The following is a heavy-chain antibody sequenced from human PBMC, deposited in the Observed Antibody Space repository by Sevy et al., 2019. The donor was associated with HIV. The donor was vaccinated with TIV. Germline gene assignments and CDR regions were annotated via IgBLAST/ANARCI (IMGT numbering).Heavy chain of an antibody. Sequence: SETLSLTCIVSGGSISSSSYYWGWIRQPPGKGLEWIGSIYYSGNTYYNPSLKSRVTISVDTSKKQFSLMLSSVTAADTAVYYCATRLGYCSGSSCYLAEYFHHWGQGTLVTVSS. J-gene: IGHJ1*01. D-gene: IGHD2-15*01. V-gene: IGHV4-39*01. CDR3: ATRLGYCSGSSCYLAEYFHH. CDR1: GGSISSSSYY. CDR2: IYYSGNT.